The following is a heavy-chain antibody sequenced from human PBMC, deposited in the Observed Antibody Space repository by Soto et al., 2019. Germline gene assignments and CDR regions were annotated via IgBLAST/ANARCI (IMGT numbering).Heavy chain of an antibody. CDR2: ISAYNGNT. V-gene: IGHV1-18*01. CDR1: GYTFTSYG. J-gene: IGHJ4*02. D-gene: IGHD6-19*01. Sequence: QVQLVQSGAEVKKPGASVKVSCKASGYTFTSYGISWVRQAPGQGLEWMGWISAYNGNTKYAQKLQGRITMTTDTAKRTAYMEVRSLRSDDTAVYYGARDLAVGLVDYWGQGTLVTVSS. CDR3: ARDLAVGLVDY.